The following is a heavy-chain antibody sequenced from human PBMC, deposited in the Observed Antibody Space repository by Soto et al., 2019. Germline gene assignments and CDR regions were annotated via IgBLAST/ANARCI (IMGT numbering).Heavy chain of an antibody. CDR1: GLTVSIYV. J-gene: IGHJ4*02. V-gene: IGHV3-74*01. CDR2: INSDGSST. CDR3: ARDVPNFDY. Sequence: RLSCAASGLTVSIYVMHWVRQAPGKGLVWVSRINSDGSSTSYADSVKGRFTISRDNAKNTLYLQMNSLRAEDTAVYYCARDVPNFDYWGQRPLVTVPS.